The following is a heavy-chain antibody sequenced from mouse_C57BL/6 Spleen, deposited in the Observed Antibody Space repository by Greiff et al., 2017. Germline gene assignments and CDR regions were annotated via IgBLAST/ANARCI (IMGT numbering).Heavy chain of an antibody. D-gene: IGHD1-1*01. CDR3: ATSGSSYRFAY. CDR2: IHPNSGST. V-gene: IGHV1-64*01. CDR1: GYTFTSYW. J-gene: IGHJ3*01. Sequence: QVQLQQPGAELVKPGASVKLSCKASGYTFTSYWMHWVKQRPGQGLEWIGMIHPNSGSTNYNEKFKSKATLTVDKSSSTAYMQLSSLTSEDSAVYYCATSGSSYRFAYWGQGTLVTVSA.